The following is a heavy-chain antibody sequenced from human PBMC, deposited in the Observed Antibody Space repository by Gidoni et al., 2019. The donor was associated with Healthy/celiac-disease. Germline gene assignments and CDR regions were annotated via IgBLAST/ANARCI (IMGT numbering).Heavy chain of an antibody. CDR2: ICDDGSNK. Sequence: QVQLVESGGGVVQPGRSLRLSCAASGFTFSSYGMQWVRQAPGKGLEGVAVICDDGSNKYYADSVKGRFTISRDNSKNTLYLQMNSLRAEDTAVYYCARDMEGCSGGSCYSLLGWFDPWGQGTLVTVSS. D-gene: IGHD2-15*01. CDR1: GFTFSSYG. V-gene: IGHV3-33*01. CDR3: ARDMEGCSGGSCYSLLGWFDP. J-gene: IGHJ5*02.